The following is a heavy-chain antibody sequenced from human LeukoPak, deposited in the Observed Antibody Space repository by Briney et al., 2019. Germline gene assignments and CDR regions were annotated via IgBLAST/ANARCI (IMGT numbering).Heavy chain of an antibody. J-gene: IGHJ4*02. CDR1: DASISSYS. CDR2: IYYSGNT. Sequence: TSETLSLTCSVSDASISSYSWSWIRQPPGKGLEWIGYIYYSGNTNYNPSLKSRVTISVDTSNNEVSLNLNSVTAADTAVYYCARFVGSGLDYWGQGTLLTVSS. CDR3: ARFVGSGLDY. D-gene: IGHD2-15*01. V-gene: IGHV4-59*01.